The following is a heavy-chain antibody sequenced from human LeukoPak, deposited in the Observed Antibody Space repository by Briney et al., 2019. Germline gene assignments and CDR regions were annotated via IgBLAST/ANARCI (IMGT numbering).Heavy chain of an antibody. CDR2: ISAYNGNT. CDR3: ARLPDSSGYYYVDSGDDAFDI. Sequence: ASVKVSCKASGYTFTSYGISWVRQAPGQGLEWMGWISAYNGNTNYAQKLQGRVTMTTDTSTSTAYMELRSLRSDDTAVYYCARLPDSSGYYYVDSGDDAFDIWGQGTMVTVSS. CDR1: GYTFTSYG. V-gene: IGHV1-18*01. J-gene: IGHJ3*02. D-gene: IGHD3-22*01.